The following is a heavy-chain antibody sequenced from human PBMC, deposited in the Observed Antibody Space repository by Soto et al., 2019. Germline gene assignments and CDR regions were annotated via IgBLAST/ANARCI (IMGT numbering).Heavy chain of an antibody. CDR2: MSHDGNNK. Sequence: GGSLRLSCADSGFTFRNYALHWVRQAPGKGLEWVAVMSHDGNNKYYGDSVKGRFTISRDNSKSTLYLQMNSLRPEDTAVYFCARDPGYITGWPGPPGMDVWGQGTTVTVSS. J-gene: IGHJ6*02. CDR1: GFTFRNYA. V-gene: IGHV3-30-3*01. CDR3: ARDPGYITGWPGPPGMDV. D-gene: IGHD6-19*01.